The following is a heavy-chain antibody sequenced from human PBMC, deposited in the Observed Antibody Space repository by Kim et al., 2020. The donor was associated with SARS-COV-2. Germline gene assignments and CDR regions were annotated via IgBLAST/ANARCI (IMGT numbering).Heavy chain of an antibody. V-gene: IGHV3-11*04. J-gene: IGHJ3*02. CDR3: ARPQVTYYDISEAHDAFDI. CDR2: ISSSGSTI. Sequence: GGSLRLSCAASGFTFSDYYMSWIRQAPGKGLEWVSYISSSGSTIYYADSVKGRFTISRDNAKNSLYLQMNSLRAEDTAVYYCARPQVTYYDISEAHDAFDIWGQGTMVTVSS. D-gene: IGHD3-9*01. CDR1: GFTFSDYY.